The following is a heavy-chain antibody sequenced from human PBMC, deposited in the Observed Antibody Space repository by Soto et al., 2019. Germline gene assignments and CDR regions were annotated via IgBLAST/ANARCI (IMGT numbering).Heavy chain of an antibody. CDR1: GYSFTSYW. CDR3: ARIPYDFWSGYYYGMDV. Sequence: PGESLKISCKGSGYSFTSYWIGWVRQMPGKGLEWMGIIYPGDSDTRYSPSFQGQVTISPDKSISIAYLQWSSLKASDTAMYYCARIPYDFWSGYYYGMDVWGQGTTVTVSS. CDR2: IYPGDSDT. V-gene: IGHV5-51*01. J-gene: IGHJ6*02. D-gene: IGHD3-3*01.